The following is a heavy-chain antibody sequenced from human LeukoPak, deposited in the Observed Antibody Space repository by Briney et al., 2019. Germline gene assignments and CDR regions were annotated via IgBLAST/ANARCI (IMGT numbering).Heavy chain of an antibody. Sequence: PSETLSLTCAVYGGSFSGYYWSWIRQPPGKGLEWIGEINHSGSTNYNPSLKSRVTISVDTSKNQFSLKLSSVTAADTAVYYCASRPYVWGSYRPFDYWGQGTLVTVSS. V-gene: IGHV4-34*01. CDR2: INHSGST. CDR3: ASRPYVWGSYRPFDY. CDR1: GGSFSGYY. D-gene: IGHD3-16*02. J-gene: IGHJ4*02.